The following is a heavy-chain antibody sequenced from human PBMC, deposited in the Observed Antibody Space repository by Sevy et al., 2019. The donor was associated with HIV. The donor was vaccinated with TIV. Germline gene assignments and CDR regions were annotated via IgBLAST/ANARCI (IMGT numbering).Heavy chain of an antibody. D-gene: IGHD2-2*01. CDR2: IKRDGSEK. CDR1: GFSFSRSP. Sequence: GGSLRLSCATSGFSFSRSPMHWVRQAPGKGLEWVANIKRDGSEKYYVASVKGRFTISRDNAKTSLYLQMNSLRAEDTAVYYCARDCSSATCLWGLDVWGQGTTVTVSS. CDR3: ARDCSSATCLWGLDV. V-gene: IGHV3-7*03. J-gene: IGHJ6*02.